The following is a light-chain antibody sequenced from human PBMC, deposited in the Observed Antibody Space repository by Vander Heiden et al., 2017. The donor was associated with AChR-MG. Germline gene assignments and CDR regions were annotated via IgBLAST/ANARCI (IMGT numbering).Light chain of an antibody. CDR2: GAS. J-gene: IGKJ4*01. CDR3: QHDDNRPLT. CDR1: QSVSTN. Sequence: EILMTQSPATLSVSPGEGATLSCRASQSVSTNVAWYQQKPGRAPRLLIYGASIRATGVPDRFSGSGAATEFTFTISGRQSEDSAVYFCQHDDNRPLTFGGWTKVEIK. V-gene: IGKV3-15*01.